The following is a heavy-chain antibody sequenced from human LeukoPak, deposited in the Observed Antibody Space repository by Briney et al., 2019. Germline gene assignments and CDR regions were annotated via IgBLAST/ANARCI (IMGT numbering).Heavy chain of an antibody. D-gene: IGHD1-1*01. CDR2: IYTSGST. V-gene: IGHV4-4*07. J-gene: IGHJ3*02. Sequence: PSETLSLTCTVSGGSISSYYWSWIRQPAGKGLEWIGRIYTSGSTNYNPSLESRVTMSVDTSKNQFSLKLSSVTAADTAVYYCARDTYNWNDFGGDAFDIWGQGTMVTVSS. CDR1: GGSISSYY. CDR3: ARDTYNWNDFGGDAFDI.